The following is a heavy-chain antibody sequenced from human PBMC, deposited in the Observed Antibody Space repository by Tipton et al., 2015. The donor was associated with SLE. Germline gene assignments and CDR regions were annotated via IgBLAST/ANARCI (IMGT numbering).Heavy chain of an antibody. Sequence: TLSLTCTVSGGSITTGSYYWSWIRQHAGKGLAWIGRLYTTGRTYYNPSRKSRLTMSVDTSNNQFSLQLSSVTAADTALYYCVSSGYPLGSFDVWGQGTMVTVS. D-gene: IGHD3-9*01. CDR2: LYTTGRT. CDR3: VSSGYPLGSFDV. V-gene: IGHV4-61*02. CDR1: GGSITTGSYY. J-gene: IGHJ3*01.